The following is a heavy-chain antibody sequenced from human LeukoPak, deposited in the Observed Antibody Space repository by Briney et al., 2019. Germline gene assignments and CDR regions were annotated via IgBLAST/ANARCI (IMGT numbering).Heavy chain of an antibody. D-gene: IGHD3-22*01. Sequence: GGSLRLSCAASGFTFSSYWMSWVRQAPGKGLEWVANIKQDGSEKYYVDSVKGRFTISRDNAKNSLYLQVNSLRAEDTAVYYCASQYYYDSSGYYNSNWFDPWGQGTLVTVSS. V-gene: IGHV3-7*02. J-gene: IGHJ5*02. CDR3: ASQYYYDSSGYYNSNWFDP. CDR2: IKQDGSEK. CDR1: GFTFSSYW.